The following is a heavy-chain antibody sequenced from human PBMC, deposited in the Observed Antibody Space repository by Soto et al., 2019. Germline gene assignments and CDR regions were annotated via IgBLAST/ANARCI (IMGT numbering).Heavy chain of an antibody. J-gene: IGHJ5*02. Sequence: QVQLQESGPGLVKPSETLSLTCTVSGGSVSSGDYYWSWIRQPPGKGLEWIAYIYYSGSTTYNPSLKSRVAISGDASKNQFSLKLSSVTAADTAIYYCARADKDSFWFDPWGQGTLVTVSS. CDR2: IYYSGST. D-gene: IGHD2-15*01. CDR3: ARADKDSFWFDP. V-gene: IGHV4-61*08. CDR1: GGSVSSGDYY.